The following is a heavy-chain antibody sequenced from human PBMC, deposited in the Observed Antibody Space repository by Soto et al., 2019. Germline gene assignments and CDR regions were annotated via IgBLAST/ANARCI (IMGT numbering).Heavy chain of an antibody. D-gene: IGHD3-16*02. V-gene: IGHV4-4*02. J-gene: IGHJ4*02. CDR2: RQHQGWT. Sequence: QVQLHESGPGLVTPSGTMFLTCGVSGDSITSDSWWTWVRQSQGMGLEWIGERQHQGWTNYNPSLASRVTISIDTSKNEFSLRLPSVTAAATAGFYCAMVGPTATGAIVYWGRGALVTVSS. CDR3: AMVGPTATGAIVY. CDR1: GDSITSDSW.